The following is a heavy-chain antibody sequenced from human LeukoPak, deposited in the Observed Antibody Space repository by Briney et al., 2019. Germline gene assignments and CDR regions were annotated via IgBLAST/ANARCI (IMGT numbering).Heavy chain of an antibody. CDR3: AREFYYGSSAYGFEY. Sequence: ASVKVSCKASGYTFSSYSMHWVRQAPGQGLEWMGIINPSGGSTSYAQKFQGRVTMTRDTSTSTVYMELSSLRSEDTAVYYCAREFYYGSSAYGFEYWGQGTLVTVSS. CDR1: GYTFSSYS. J-gene: IGHJ4*02. V-gene: IGHV1-46*01. CDR2: INPSGGST. D-gene: IGHD3-22*01.